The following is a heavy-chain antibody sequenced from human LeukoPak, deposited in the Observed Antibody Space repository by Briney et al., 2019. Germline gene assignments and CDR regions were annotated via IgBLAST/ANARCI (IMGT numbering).Heavy chain of an antibody. J-gene: IGHJ4*02. CDR1: GYTFTRYC. D-gene: IGHD3-16*02. CDR3: ARLPYRDGVAQDY. Sequence: ASVKVSCKTSGYTFTRYCMQWVRQAPGHGLEWMGIINPISGATDYAQKFQGRVTMTRDTSTSTVYMELSSLRSEDTAMYYCARLPYRDGVAQDYWGQGTLVTVSP. CDR2: INPISGAT. V-gene: IGHV1-46*01.